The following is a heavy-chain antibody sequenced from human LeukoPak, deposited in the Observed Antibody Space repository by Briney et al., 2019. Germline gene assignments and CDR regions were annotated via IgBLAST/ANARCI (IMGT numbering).Heavy chain of an antibody. J-gene: IGHJ5*02. Sequence: GESLKISCKGSGYSFASYWIGWVRQMPGKGLEWMGIIYPGDSDTRYSPSFQGQVTISADKSISTAYLQWSSLKASDTAMYYCARGGYQLPRKNKPSSTPVLSTFDPWGQGTLVTVSS. D-gene: IGHD2-2*01. CDR3: ARGGYQLPRKNKPSSTPVLSTFDP. V-gene: IGHV5-51*01. CDR2: IYPGDSDT. CDR1: GYSFASYW.